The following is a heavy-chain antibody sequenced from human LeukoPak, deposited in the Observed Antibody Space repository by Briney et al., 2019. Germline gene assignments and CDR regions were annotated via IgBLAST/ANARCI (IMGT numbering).Heavy chain of an antibody. CDR2: IYPGDSDT. V-gene: IGHV5-51*01. CDR3: ARAGRDAYNEDAFDI. D-gene: IGHD5-24*01. J-gene: IGHJ3*02. CDR1: GYSFSIHW. Sequence: GESLKISCKGSGYSFSIHWIAWVRQMSGKGLEWMGIIYPGDSDTRYSPSLQGQVTISADKSTSTAYLQWSSLKASDTAMYYCARAGRDAYNEDAFDIWGQGTMVTVSS.